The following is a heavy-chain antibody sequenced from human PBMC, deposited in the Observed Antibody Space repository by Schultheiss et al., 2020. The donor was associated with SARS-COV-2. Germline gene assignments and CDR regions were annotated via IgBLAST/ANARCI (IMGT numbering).Heavy chain of an antibody. CDR3: ARDSEKSLMAD. D-gene: IGHD5-24*01. J-gene: IGHJ4*02. CDR1: GFTFSDYY. V-gene: IGHV3-11*01. CDR2: ISSSGSTI. Sequence: GGSLRLSCAASGFTFSDYYMSWIRQAPGKGLEWVSYISSSGSTIYYADSVKGRFTISRDNAKNSLYLQMNCLRAEDTAVYYCARDSEKSLMADWGQGTLVTVSS.